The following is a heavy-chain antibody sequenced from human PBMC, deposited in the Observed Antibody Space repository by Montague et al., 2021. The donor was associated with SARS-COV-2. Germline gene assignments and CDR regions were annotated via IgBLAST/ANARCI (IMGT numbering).Heavy chain of an antibody. J-gene: IGHJ6*02. CDR1: GGSISSGGYY. CDR2: IYYSGST. CDR3: ARGRGYFDWLLHSDYYYYGRDV. V-gene: IGHV4-31*03. Sequence: TLSLTCTVSGGSISSGGYYWSWIRQHPGKGLEWIGYIYYSGSTYYNPSLKSRVTISVDPSKNQFSPKLSSVTAADTAVYYYARGRGYFDWLLHSDYYYYGRDVWGQGTTVTVSS. D-gene: IGHD3-9*01.